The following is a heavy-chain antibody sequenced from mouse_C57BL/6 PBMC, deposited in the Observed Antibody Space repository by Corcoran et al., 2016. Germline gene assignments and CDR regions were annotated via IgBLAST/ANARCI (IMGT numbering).Heavy chain of an antibody. Sequence: QIQLVQSGPELKKPGETVKISCKASGYTFTTYGMSWVKQAPGKGLKWMGWINTYSGVPTYADDFKGRFAFSLETSASTAYLQINNLKNEDTATYFCARGGLRSFAYWGQGTLVTVSA. J-gene: IGHJ3*01. CDR1: GYTFTTYG. D-gene: IGHD2-4*01. CDR3: ARGGLRSFAY. CDR2: INTYSGVP. V-gene: IGHV9-3*01.